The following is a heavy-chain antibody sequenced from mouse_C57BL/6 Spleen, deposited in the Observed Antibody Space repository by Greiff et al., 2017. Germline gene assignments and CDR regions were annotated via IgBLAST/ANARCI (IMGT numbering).Heavy chain of an antibody. Sequence: VQLVESGPGLVAPSQSLSITCTVSGFSLTSYGVSWVRQPPGKGLEWLGVIWGDGSTNYHSALISRLSISKDNSKSQVFLKLNSLQTDDTATYYCAKKGDYDAGWEPGAAMGYWGQGPSVTVSS. D-gene: IGHD2-4*01. J-gene: IGHJ4*01. CDR2: IWGDGST. V-gene: IGHV2-3*01. CDR1: GFSLTSYG. CDR3: AKKGDYDAGWEPGAAMGY.